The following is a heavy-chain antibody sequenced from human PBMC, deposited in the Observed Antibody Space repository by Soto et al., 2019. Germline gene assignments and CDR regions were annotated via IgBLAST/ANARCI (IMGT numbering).Heavy chain of an antibody. D-gene: IGHD1-7*01. J-gene: IGHJ3*02. CDR1: GGSISTYY. Sequence: LSLTCTVSGGSISTYYWSWIRQPAGKGLEWIGRIYTSGSSNYKPSLKSRVTMSVDTSKNQFSLKLSSVTAADTAVYYCARVGKLELQGGAFDIWGQETMVTVSS. CDR2: IYTSGSS. V-gene: IGHV4-4*07. CDR3: ARVGKLELQGGAFDI.